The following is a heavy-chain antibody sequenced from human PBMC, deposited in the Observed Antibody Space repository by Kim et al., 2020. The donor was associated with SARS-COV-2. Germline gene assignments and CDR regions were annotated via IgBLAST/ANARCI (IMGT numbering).Heavy chain of an antibody. V-gene: IGHV3-21*01. CDR3: ARDRGSSSSLDDGMDV. Sequence: GGSLRLSCAASGFTFSSYSMNWVRQAPGKGLEWVSSISSSSSYIYYADSVKGRFTISRDNAKNSLYLQMNSLRAEDTAVYYCARDRGSSSSLDDGMDVWGQGTTVTVSS. D-gene: IGHD6-13*01. J-gene: IGHJ6*02. CDR1: GFTFSSYS. CDR2: ISSSSSYI.